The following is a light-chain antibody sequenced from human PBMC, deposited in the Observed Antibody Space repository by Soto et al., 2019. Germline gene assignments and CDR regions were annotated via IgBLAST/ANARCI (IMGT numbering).Light chain of an antibody. CDR2: EGS. J-gene: IGLJ2*01. CDR3: CSYAGISVRV. CDR1: SSDVGNYNL. V-gene: IGLV2-23*01. Sequence: QSALTQPASLSGSPGQSITISCTRTSSDVGNYNLVSWYQKHPGKAPKLMIYEGSQRPSGVSNRFSGSKSGNTASLTISVLQAEDEADYYCCSYAGISVRVLGGGTQRTVL.